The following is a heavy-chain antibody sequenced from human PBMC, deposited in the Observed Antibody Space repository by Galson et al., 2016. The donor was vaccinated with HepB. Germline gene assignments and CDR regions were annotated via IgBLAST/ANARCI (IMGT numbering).Heavy chain of an antibody. CDR1: GFTLSSYW. CDR2: IKQDGNEK. V-gene: IGHV3-7*01. D-gene: IGHD1-7*01. CDR3: AKEATATTGAKTKRVWYFDL. Sequence: SLRLSCAASGFTLSSYWMSWVRQAPGKGLEWVANIKQDGNEKYYVDSVKGRFTISRDDATNSLYLQMNSLRDEDTAVYYCAKEATATTGAKTKRVWYFDLWGRGTLVTVSS. J-gene: IGHJ2*01.